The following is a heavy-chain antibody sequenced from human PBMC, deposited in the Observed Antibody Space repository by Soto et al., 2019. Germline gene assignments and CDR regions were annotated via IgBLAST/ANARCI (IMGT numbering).Heavy chain of an antibody. J-gene: IGHJ4*02. Sequence: QVQLQQWGAGLLKLSETLSLTCAVYGGSFSGYYWNWIRQPPGKGLESIGEINNGGSTNYNPTLKSRVTISVDTSKNQFSLKLSSVTAADTAVYYCAIGYGRNFDYWGQGTLVTVSS. D-gene: IGHD3-10*01. V-gene: IGHV4-34*01. CDR2: INNGGST. CDR1: GGSFSGYY. CDR3: AIGYGRNFDY.